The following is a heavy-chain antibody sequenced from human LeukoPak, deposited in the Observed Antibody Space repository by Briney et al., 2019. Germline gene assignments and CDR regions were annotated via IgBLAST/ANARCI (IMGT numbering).Heavy chain of an antibody. CDR3: AKGKPAAGTFDY. V-gene: IGHV3-23*01. J-gene: IGHJ4*02. CDR2: ISGSGGTT. D-gene: IGHD6-13*01. Sequence: PGGSPRLSCAASGFTFSSYAMNWVRQAPGKGLEWVSTISGSGGTTYYADSVKGRFTISRDNSKNTLYLQINSLRAEDTALYYCAKGKPAAGTFDYWGQGTLVTVSS. CDR1: GFTFSSYA.